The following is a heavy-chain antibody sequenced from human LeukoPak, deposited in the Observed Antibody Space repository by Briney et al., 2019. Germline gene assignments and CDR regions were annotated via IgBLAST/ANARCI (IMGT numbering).Heavy chain of an antibody. CDR1: GFTFSNYA. J-gene: IGHJ4*02. D-gene: IGHD1-26*01. V-gene: IGHV3-23*01. CDR3: ARGLIVGAPDY. CDR2: ISNSGDAT. Sequence: PGGSLRLSCAASGFTFSNYAMSWVRQAPGKGLEWVSTISNSGDATYYADSVKGRFTISRDNSKNTLYLQMNSLRAEDTAVYYCARGLIVGAPDYWGQGTLVTVSS.